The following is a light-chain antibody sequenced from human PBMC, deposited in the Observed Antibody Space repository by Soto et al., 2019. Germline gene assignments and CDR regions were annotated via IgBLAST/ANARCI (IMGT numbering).Light chain of an antibody. V-gene: IGLV2-14*01. Sequence: QSALTQPASVSGSLGQSITISCTGTSSDIGGYNYVSWYQQHPGKVPKLMIYEVYNRPSGVSNRFSGSKSANTASLTISGLQSEDEADYYCAAWDDSLNAILFGGGTKLTVL. J-gene: IGLJ2*01. CDR2: EVY. CDR3: AAWDDSLNAIL. CDR1: SSDIGGYNY.